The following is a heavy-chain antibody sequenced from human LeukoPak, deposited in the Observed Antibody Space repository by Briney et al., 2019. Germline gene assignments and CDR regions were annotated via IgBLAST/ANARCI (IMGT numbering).Heavy chain of an antibody. D-gene: IGHD2-8*01. CDR1: GYTLTELS. CDR3: ATGPYCTNGVCYREYFQH. V-gene: IGHV1-24*01. J-gene: IGHJ1*01. Sequence: GASVKVSCKVSGYTLTELSMHWVRQAPGKGLGWMGGFDPEDGETIYAQKFQGRVTMTEDTSTDTAYMELSSLRSEDTAVYYCATGPYCTNGVCYREYFQHWGQGTLVTVSS. CDR2: FDPEDGET.